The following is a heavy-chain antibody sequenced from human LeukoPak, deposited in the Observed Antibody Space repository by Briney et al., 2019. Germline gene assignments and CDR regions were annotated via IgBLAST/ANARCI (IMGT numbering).Heavy chain of an antibody. V-gene: IGHV4-34*01. Sequence: SETLSLTCAVYGGSFSGYYWSWIRQPPGKGLEWIGEINHSGSTNYNPSLKSRVTISVDTSKNQFSLKLSSVTAADTAVYYCARDRRGSRWFDPWGQGTLVTVSS. CDR3: ARDRRGSRWFDP. CDR1: GGSFSGYY. CDR2: INHSGST. D-gene: IGHD3-16*01. J-gene: IGHJ5*02.